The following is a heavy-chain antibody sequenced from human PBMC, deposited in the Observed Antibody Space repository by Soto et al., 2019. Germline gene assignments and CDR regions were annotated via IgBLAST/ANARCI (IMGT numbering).Heavy chain of an antibody. J-gene: IGHJ4*02. CDR3: TTGGTRYYSWSYFDY. V-gene: IGHV3-15*01. CDR1: GFTFSNAW. CDR2: IKSKTDGGTT. D-gene: IGHD1-26*01. Sequence: GGSLRLSCAASGFTFSNAWMSWVRQAPGKGLEWVGRIKSKTDGGTTDYAAHVKGRFTISRDDSKNTLYLQMNSLKTVETAVYYCTTGGTRYYSWSYFDYWGQGTLVTVSS.